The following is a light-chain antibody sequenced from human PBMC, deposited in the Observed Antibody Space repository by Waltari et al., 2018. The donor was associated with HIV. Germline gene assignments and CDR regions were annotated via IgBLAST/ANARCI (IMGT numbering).Light chain of an antibody. J-gene: IGKJ3*01. Sequence: DIQMTQSPSTLSASVGDRVTITCRASQSISSWLAWYQQKQGKAPKLLIYKASSLESGVPSRFSGSGYGTEFTLTISSLQPDDFATYYCQQYNSYRFTFGPGTKVDIK. CDR1: QSISSW. CDR3: QQYNSYRFT. V-gene: IGKV1-5*03. CDR2: KAS.